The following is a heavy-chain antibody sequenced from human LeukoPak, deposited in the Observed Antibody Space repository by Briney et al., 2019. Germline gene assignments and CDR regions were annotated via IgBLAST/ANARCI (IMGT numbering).Heavy chain of an antibody. D-gene: IGHD3-10*01. CDR1: GYTFTSYG. CDR3: ARDPGQKVPPYFDY. Sequence: GASVKVSCKASGYTFTSYGISWVRQAPGQGLECMGWISAYNGNTNYAQKLQGRVTMTTDTSTSTAYMELRSLRSDDTAVYYCARDPGQKVPPYFDYWGQGTLVTVSS. J-gene: IGHJ4*02. V-gene: IGHV1-18*01. CDR2: ISAYNGNT.